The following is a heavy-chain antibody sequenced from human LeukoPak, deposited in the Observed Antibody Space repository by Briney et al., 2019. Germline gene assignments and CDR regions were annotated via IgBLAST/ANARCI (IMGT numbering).Heavy chain of an antibody. V-gene: IGHV3-23*01. Sequence: PGGSLRLSCAASGFTFSSYGMSWVRQAPGKGLEWVSAISGSGGSTYYADSVKGRFTISRDNSKNTLYLQMNSLRAEDTAVYYCARTKPQQFDILSWGQGTPVTVSS. D-gene: IGHD3-9*01. CDR3: ARTKPQQFDILS. CDR2: ISGSGGST. CDR1: GFTFSSYG. J-gene: IGHJ4*02.